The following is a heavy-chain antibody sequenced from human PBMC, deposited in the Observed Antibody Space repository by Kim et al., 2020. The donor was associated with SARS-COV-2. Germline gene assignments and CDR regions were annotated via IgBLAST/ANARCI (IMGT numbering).Heavy chain of an antibody. Sequence: ASVKVSCKASGYTFTNYGMNWVRQAPGQGLEWMGWINTNTGNPTYAQGFTGRFVFSLDTSVSTAYLQISSLKAEDTAVYYCARYNSGYGMDVWGQGTTVTVSS. D-gene: IGHD1-1*01. CDR2: INTNTGNP. J-gene: IGHJ6*02. CDR3: ARYNSGYGMDV. V-gene: IGHV7-4-1*02. CDR1: GYTFTNYG.